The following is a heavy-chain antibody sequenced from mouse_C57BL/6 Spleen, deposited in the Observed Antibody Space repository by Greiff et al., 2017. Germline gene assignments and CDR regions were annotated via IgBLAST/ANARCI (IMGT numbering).Heavy chain of an antibody. CDR2: IYPGDGDT. J-gene: IGHJ2*01. Sequence: QVQLKESGPELVKPGASVKISCKASGYAFSSSWMNWVKQRPGKGLEWIGRIYPGDGDTNYNGKFKGKATLTADKSSSTAYMQLSSLTSEDSAVYFCARKYDYGGGYYFDYWGQGTTLTVSS. V-gene: IGHV1-82*01. D-gene: IGHD2-4*01. CDR1: GYAFSSSW. CDR3: ARKYDYGGGYYFDY.